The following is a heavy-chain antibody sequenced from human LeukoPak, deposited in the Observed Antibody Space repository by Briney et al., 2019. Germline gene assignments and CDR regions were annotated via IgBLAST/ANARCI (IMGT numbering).Heavy chain of an antibody. Sequence: GALRLSFVASWFRLYWFFMDLVRPAPEKGLGLVSSIKYNGANTAHLDSVEGRFNISRDNSKNSLYLQMNSLRTEDTALSLCVRYDFWGGAKGGDYWG. CDR3: VRYDFWGGAKGGDY. CDR2: IKYNGANT. J-gene: IGHJ4*01. V-gene: IGHV3-20*03. D-gene: IGHD3-3*01. CDR1: WFRLYWFF.